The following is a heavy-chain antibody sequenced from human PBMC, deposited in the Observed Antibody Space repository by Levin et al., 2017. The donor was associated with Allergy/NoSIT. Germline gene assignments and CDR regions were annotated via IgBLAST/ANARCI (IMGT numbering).Heavy chain of an antibody. CDR3: AKDLNYYDSSGYWGPSNYYYGMDV. D-gene: IGHD3-22*01. CDR2: ISWNSGSI. V-gene: IGHV3-9*01. J-gene: IGHJ6*02. Sequence: LSLTCAASGFPFDDYAMHWVRQAPGKGLEWVSGISWNSGSIGYADSVKGRFTISRDNAKNSLYLQMNSLRAEDTALYYCAKDLNYYDSSGYWGPSNYYYGMDVWGQGTTVTVSS. CDR1: GFPFDDYA.